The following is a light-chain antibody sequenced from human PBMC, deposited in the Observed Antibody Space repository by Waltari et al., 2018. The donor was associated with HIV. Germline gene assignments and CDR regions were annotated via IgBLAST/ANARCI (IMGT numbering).Light chain of an antibody. Sequence: QSALTPPASVSGSPGQSIHIPCPGTSSHVGDYNYVSWYQQHPGKAPTLMIYDVNKRTSGVSNRFSGAKSGNTASLTISGLQAEDEADYYCCSYAGSSTVVFGGGTKLTVL. CDR1: SSHVGDYNY. CDR2: DVN. J-gene: IGLJ2*01. V-gene: IGLV2-23*02. CDR3: CSYAGSSTVV.